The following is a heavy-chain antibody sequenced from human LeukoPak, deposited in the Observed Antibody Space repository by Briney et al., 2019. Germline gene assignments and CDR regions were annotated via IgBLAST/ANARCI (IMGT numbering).Heavy chain of an antibody. J-gene: IGHJ6*04. D-gene: IGHD6-13*01. V-gene: IGHV3-74*01. CDR3: ARDRVPIGSKYYYYGVDV. CDR2: IDSDGSST. Sequence: GGSLRLSCAASGFTFSSYWMLWVRQAPGKGLVWVSRIDSDGSSTTYADSVKGRFTISRDNAKNTLYLQMNSLRAEDTAVYYCARDRVPIGSKYYYYGVDVWGKGTTVTVSS. CDR1: GFTFSSYW.